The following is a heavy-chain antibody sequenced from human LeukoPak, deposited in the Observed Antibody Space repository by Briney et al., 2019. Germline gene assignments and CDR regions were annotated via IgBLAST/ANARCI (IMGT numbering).Heavy chain of an antibody. CDR1: GFRFTNYW. Sequence: GASLQISCQGPGFRFTNYWISWVRQLPGKGLEWMGRIDPSDSYTQYSPSFQGHVTISADMSIGTVYLQWSSLKASDTAIYYCARIMTTVTKWGQGTLVTVSS. J-gene: IGHJ4*02. CDR2: IDPSDSYT. V-gene: IGHV5-10-1*01. CDR3: ARIMTTVTK. D-gene: IGHD4-17*01.